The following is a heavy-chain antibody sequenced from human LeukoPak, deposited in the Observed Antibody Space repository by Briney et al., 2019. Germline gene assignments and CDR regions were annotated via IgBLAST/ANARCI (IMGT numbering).Heavy chain of an antibody. CDR3: ARGVSKNLNWFDP. V-gene: IGHV4-39*07. CDR2: IYYSGST. CDR1: GGSISSSSYY. J-gene: IGHJ5*02. D-gene: IGHD4-11*01. Sequence: SETLSLTCTVSGGSISSSSYYWGWIRQPPGKGLKWIGSIYYSGSTYYNPSLKSRVTISVDTSKNQFSLKLSSVTAADTAVYYCARGVSKNLNWFDPWGQGTLVTVSS.